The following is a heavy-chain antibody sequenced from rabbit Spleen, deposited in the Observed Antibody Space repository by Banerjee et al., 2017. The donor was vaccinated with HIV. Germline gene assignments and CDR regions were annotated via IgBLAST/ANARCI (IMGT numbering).Heavy chain of an antibody. CDR3: ARDGTGGSYFAL. CDR1: GFSYNSNYY. D-gene: IGHD8-1*01. Sequence: QSLEESGGGLVQPEGSLTLTCTASGFSYNSNYYMCWVRQAPGKGLEWIGYIDPVFGITYYANWVNGRFSISRENAQNTVFLQMTSLTAADTATYFCARDGTGGSYFALWGPGTLVTVS. CDR2: IDPVFGIT. V-gene: IGHV1S40*01. J-gene: IGHJ4*01.